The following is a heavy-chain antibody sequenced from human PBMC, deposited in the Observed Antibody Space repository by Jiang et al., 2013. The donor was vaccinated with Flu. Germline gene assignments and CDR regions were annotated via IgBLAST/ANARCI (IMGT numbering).Heavy chain of an antibody. J-gene: IGHJ5*02. CDR2: IIPIFGPP. Sequence: SGAEVKKPGSSVKVSCKASGGSFSTFIISWVRQAPGQGLEWMGGIIPIFGPPNYAQKFQGRVTLTADESTATAYMELSSLKSEDTAVYFCARAVXSGYEHDGRPRYSFFDPWGPEPWSPSPQ. CDR3: ARAVXSGYEHDGRPRYSFFDP. CDR1: GGSFSTFI. V-gene: IGHV1-69*01. D-gene: IGHD5-12*01.